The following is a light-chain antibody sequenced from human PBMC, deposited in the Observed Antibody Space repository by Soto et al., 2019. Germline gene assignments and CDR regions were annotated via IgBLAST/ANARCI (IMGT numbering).Light chain of an antibody. CDR3: QQFNSYPIT. J-gene: IGKJ5*01. CDR2: KAS. Sequence: DIQMTQSPSTLSGSVGDRVTITCRASQTISSWLAWYQQKPGKAPKLLIYKASTLKSGVPSRFSGSGSGTEFTLTISGLQPDDFATYYCQQFNSYPITFGQGTLLEI. CDR1: QTISSW. V-gene: IGKV1-5*03.